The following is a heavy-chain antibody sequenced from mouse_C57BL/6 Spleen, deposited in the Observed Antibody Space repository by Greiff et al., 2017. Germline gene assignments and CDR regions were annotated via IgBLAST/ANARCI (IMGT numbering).Heavy chain of an antibody. CDR1: GYTFTSYW. J-gene: IGHJ4*01. D-gene: IGHD1-1*01. V-gene: IGHV1-53*01. Sequence: QVHVKQPGTELVKPGASVKLSCKASGYTFTSYWMHWVKQRPGQGLEWIGNINPSNGGPNYNEKFKSKATLPVDKSSSTAYMQLRSLTSEDSAVYYCAREGDYYGSSYGGAMDYWGQGTSVTVSS. CDR2: INPSNGGP. CDR3: AREGDYYGSSYGGAMDY.